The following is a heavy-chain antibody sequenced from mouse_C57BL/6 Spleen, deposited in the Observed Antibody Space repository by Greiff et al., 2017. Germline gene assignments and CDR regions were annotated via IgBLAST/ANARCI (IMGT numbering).Heavy chain of an antibody. D-gene: IGHD1-1*01. V-gene: IGHV1-84*01. CDR1: GYTFTDYY. CDR3: AGERVYGSSPPCSFDY. Sequence: VQLQQSGPELVKPGASVKISCKASGYTFTDYYINWVKQRPGQGLEWIGWIYPGSGNTKYNEKFKGKATMTVDTSSSTAYMQLSSLTSEDSAVYFCAGERVYGSSPPCSFDYWGQGTTLTVSS. CDR2: IYPGSGNT. J-gene: IGHJ2*01.